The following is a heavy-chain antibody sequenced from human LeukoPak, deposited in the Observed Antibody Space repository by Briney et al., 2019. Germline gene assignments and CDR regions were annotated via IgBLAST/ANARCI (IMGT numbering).Heavy chain of an antibody. CDR3: ARDLGEQWLADSFDY. J-gene: IGHJ4*02. Sequence: PGGSLRLSCAASGFTFNSYSMNWVRQAPGKGLEWVSSISSSSSYIYYADSVKGRFTISRDNAKNSLYLQMNSLRAEDTAVYYCARDLGEQWLADSFDYWGQGTLVTVSS. D-gene: IGHD6-19*01. CDR1: GFTFNSYS. CDR2: ISSSSSYI. V-gene: IGHV3-21*01.